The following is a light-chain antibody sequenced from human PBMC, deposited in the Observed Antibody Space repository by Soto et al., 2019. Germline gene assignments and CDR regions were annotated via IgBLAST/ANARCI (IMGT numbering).Light chain of an antibody. CDR1: SSDVGGYNY. J-gene: IGLJ2*01. CDR3: CSNAGSYEV. V-gene: IGLV2-11*01. Sequence: QSALTQPRSVSGSPGQSVTISCTGTSSDVGGYNYVSWYQQHPGKAPKGMIYDVSERPSGVPDRFSGSKSGNTASLTISGLQAEDEVDYYCCSNAGSYEVFGGGTQLTVL. CDR2: DVS.